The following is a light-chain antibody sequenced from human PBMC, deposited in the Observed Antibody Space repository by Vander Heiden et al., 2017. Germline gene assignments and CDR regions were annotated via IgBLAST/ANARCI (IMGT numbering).Light chain of an antibody. J-gene: IGKJ4*01. CDR1: QSVRMW. V-gene: IGKV1-5*03. CDR3: QQYNFFPFT. CDR2: KAS. Sequence: DIQMTQFPSTLSASVGDKVTISCRASQSVRMWLAWYQQRPGKAPKLLIYKASVLESGVPSRFRGSGSGTEFTLNITSLQPDDFATYFCQQYNFFPFTFGGGTRVEL.